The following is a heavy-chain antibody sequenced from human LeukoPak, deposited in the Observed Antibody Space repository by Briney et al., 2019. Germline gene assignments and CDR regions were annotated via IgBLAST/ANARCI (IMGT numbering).Heavy chain of an antibody. CDR2: ISSSSSYI. D-gene: IGHD1-26*01. V-gene: IGHV3-21*01. Sequence: GGSLRLSCAASGFTFSSYSMNWVRQAPGKGLEWVSSISSSSSYIYYADSVKGRFTISRGNAKNSLYLQMNSLRAEDTAVYYCARAGGSYPYFDYWGQGTLVTVSS. CDR1: GFTFSSYS. CDR3: ARAGGSYPYFDY. J-gene: IGHJ4*02.